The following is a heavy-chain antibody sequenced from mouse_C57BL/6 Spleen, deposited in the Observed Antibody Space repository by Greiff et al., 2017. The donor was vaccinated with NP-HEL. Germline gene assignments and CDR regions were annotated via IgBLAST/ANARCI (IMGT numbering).Heavy chain of an antibody. D-gene: IGHD1-1*01. J-gene: IGHJ4*01. V-gene: IGHV5-4*01. Sequence: EVQLVESGGGLVKPGGSLKLSCAASGFTFSSYAMSWVRQTPEKRLEWVATISDGGSYTYYPDNVKGRFTISRDNAKNNLYLQMSHLKSEDTAMYYCASDTTVVATRGYAMDYWGQGTSVTVSS. CDR2: ISDGGSYT. CDR3: ASDTTVVATRGYAMDY. CDR1: GFTFSSYA.